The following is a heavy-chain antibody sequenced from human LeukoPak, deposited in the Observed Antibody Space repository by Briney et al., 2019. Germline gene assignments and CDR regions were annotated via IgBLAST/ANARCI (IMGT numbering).Heavy chain of an antibody. CDR3: ARGGHSSSYYIDY. J-gene: IGHJ4*02. Sequence: SETLSLTCTVSGGSVSSGSYYWSWIRQPPGKGLEWIGYIYYSGSTNYNPSLKSRVTISVDKSKNQFSLKLSSVTAADTAVYYCARGGHSSSYYIDYWGQGTLVTVSS. CDR1: GGSVSSGSYY. CDR2: IYYSGST. D-gene: IGHD6-6*01. V-gene: IGHV4-61*01.